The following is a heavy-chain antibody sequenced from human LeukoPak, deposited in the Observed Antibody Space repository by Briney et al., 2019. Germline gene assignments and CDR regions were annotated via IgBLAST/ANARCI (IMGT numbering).Heavy chain of an antibody. V-gene: IGHV3-30*04. J-gene: IGHJ4*02. Sequence: GGSLRLSCAASGFTFSNFAMHWVRQAPGKGLEWVAVISYDGSNKYYADSVKGRFTISRDNSKNTLYLQMNSLRADDTAVYYCARPDEGYYDSGFDYWGQGTLVTVSS. CDR3: ARPDEGYYDSGFDY. CDR2: ISYDGSNK. CDR1: GFTFSNFA. D-gene: IGHD3-22*01.